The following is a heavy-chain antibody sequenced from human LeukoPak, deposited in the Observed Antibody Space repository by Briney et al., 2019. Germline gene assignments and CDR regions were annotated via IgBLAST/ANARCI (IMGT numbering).Heavy chain of an antibody. CDR3: ARRVDGTRWFDP. CDR1: GFTFSDYF. J-gene: IGHJ5*02. Sequence: GVTLSFSCSASGFTFSDYFMHWVRQAPGVGLVGVSRINGGGTTTIYADPVKGRFTISRDNAKNTLYLQMNSLRAEDTAIYYCARRVDGTRWFDPWGQGTLVTVSS. CDR2: INGGGTTT. V-gene: IGHV3-74*01. D-gene: IGHD2-15*01.